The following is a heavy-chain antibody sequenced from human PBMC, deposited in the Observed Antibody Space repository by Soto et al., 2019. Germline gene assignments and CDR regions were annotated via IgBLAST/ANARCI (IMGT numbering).Heavy chain of an antibody. CDR3: ASLKAGSLVVSAAIPPVEGWLDP. V-gene: IGHV1-18*01. J-gene: IGHJ5*02. CDR1: GYTFTSYG. Sequence: ASVKVSCKASGYTFTSYGISWVRQAPGQGLEWMGWISAYNGNTNYAQKLQGRVTMTTDTSTSTAYMELRSLRSDDTAVYYCASLKAGSLVVSAAIPPVEGWLDPWGQGTLVTVAS. D-gene: IGHD2-2*02. CDR2: ISAYNGNT.